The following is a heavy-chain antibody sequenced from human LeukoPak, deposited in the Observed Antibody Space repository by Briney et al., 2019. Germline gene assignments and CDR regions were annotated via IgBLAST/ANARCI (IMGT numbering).Heavy chain of an antibody. CDR1: GVSFSGYY. D-gene: IGHD3-22*01. CDR2: INHSGST. J-gene: IGHJ4*02. CDR3: ARENKTPYYYDSSGYLRD. Sequence: SETLSLTCAVYGVSFSGYYWSWIRQPPGKGLEWIEEINHSGSTNYNPSLKSRVTISVDTSKNQFSLKLSSVTAADTAVYYCARENKTPYYYDSSGYLRDWGQGTLVTVSS. V-gene: IGHV4-34*01.